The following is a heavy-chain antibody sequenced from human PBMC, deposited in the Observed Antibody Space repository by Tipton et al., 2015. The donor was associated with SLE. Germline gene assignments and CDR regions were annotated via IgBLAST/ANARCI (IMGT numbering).Heavy chain of an antibody. CDR3: ARDSSGWLFDF. CDR1: GFTFSNYW. D-gene: IGHD6-19*01. V-gene: IGHV3-7*01. J-gene: IGHJ4*02. Sequence: SLRLSCVTSGFTFSNYWMSWVRQAPGRGLEWVANIELDESEKYYVDSVRGRFTISRDNAKNSLYLQMNSLRADDTAVYYCARDSSGWLFDFWGEGTLVTVSS. CDR2: IELDESEK.